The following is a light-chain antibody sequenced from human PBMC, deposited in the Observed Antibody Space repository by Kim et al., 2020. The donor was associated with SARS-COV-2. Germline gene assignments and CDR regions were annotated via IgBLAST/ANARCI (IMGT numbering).Light chain of an antibody. Sequence: QSVLTQPPSVSGAPGQRVTISCTGSNSNIGAGYYVHWYYQLPGTAPRLLIYTNNNRPSGVPDRFSGSKSGTSASLSITGLQADDEADYYCQSYDNSLSGYVFGTGTKVTVL. CDR3: QSYDNSLSGYV. CDR2: TNN. J-gene: IGLJ1*01. CDR1: NSNIGAGYY. V-gene: IGLV1-40*01.